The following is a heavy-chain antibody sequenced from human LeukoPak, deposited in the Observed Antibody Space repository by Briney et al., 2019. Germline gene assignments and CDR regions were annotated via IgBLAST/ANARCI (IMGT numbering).Heavy chain of an antibody. CDR2: IYYSGNT. D-gene: IGHD2-15*01. CDR1: GGYISSYY. J-gene: IGHJ4*02. Sequence: SETLSLTCTVSGGYISSYYWSWIRQPPGKGLEWIGYIYYSGNTKYNPSLNSRVTISVDTSKNQFSLKLSSVSAADTAVYYCARLGHCSGGSCSYYFDYWGQGTLVTVSS. V-gene: IGHV4-59*01. CDR3: ARLGHCSGGSCSYYFDY.